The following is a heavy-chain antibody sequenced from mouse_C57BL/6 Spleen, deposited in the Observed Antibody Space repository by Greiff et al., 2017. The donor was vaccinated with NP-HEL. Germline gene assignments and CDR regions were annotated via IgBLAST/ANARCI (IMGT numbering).Heavy chain of an antibody. V-gene: IGHV1-69*01. CDR1: GYTFTSYW. CDR3: ARRSRPYYGSSYGGVTLDV. J-gene: IGHJ1*03. Sequence: QVQLQQPGAELVMPGASVKLSCKASGYTFTSYWMHWVKQRPGQGLEWIGEIDPSDSYTNYNQKFKGKSTLTVDKSSSTAYMQLSSLTSEDSAVYYCARRSRPYYGSSYGGVTLDVWGTGTTVTVSS. D-gene: IGHD1-1*01. CDR2: IDPSDSYT.